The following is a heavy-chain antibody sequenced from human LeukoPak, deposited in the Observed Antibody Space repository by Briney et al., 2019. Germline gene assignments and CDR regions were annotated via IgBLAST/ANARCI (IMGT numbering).Heavy chain of an antibody. V-gene: IGHV3-15*01. CDR2: IKSKTDGGTT. J-gene: IGHJ4*02. Sequence: GGSLRLSRAASGFTFSNAWMSWVGQAPGKGLEWVGRIKSKTDGGTTDYAAPVKGRFTISRDDSKNTLYLQMNSLKTEDTAVYYCTTPGGRDGYNLAYWGQGTLVTVSS. CDR1: GFTFSNAW. CDR3: TTPGGRDGYNLAY. D-gene: IGHD5-24*01.